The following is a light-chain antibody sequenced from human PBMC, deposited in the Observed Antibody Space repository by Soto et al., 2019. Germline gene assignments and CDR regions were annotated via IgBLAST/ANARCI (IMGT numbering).Light chain of an antibody. V-gene: IGLV2-8*01. CDR2: EVS. CDR3: SAYAGSNNYV. J-gene: IGLJ1*01. CDR1: SGDVGGYNY. Sequence: QSALTQPPSASGSPGQSVTISCTGTSGDVGGYNYVSWYQQHPGKAPKLVIFEVSERPSGVPDRFSASKSGNTASLTVSGLQAEDYADYYCSAYAGSNNYVFGTGTKVTVL.